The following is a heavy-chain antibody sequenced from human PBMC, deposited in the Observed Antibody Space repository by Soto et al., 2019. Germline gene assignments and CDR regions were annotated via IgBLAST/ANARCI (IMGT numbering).Heavy chain of an antibody. V-gene: IGHV3-21*01. CDR1: GFTFSSYS. CDR3: ARDNSQDTAMIYYYYYGMDV. J-gene: IGHJ6*02. D-gene: IGHD5-18*01. CDR2: ISSSSSYI. Sequence: EVQLVESGGGLVKPGGSLRLSCAASGFTFSSYSMNWVRQAPGKGLEWVSSISSSSSYIYYADSVKGRFTISRDNAKNSLYLQMNSLRAEDTAVYYCARDNSQDTAMIYYYYYGMDVWGQGTTVTVSS.